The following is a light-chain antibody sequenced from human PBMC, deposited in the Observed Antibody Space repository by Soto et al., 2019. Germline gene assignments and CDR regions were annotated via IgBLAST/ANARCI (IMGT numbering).Light chain of an antibody. Sequence: QSVLTQPASVSGSPGQSISISCSGTSYDVGFYNSVSWYLHRPGKSLKVLIFDVIVRPSGFSYLFSGSKSGNTASLTISGLQAEDEADYYCSSYTTGRTYVFGTGTKVTVL. V-gene: IGLV2-14*03. CDR1: SYDVGFYNS. J-gene: IGLJ1*01. CDR2: DVI. CDR3: SSYTTGRTYV.